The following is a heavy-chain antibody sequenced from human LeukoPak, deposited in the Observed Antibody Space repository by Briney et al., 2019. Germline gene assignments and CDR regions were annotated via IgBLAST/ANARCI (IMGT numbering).Heavy chain of an antibody. J-gene: IGHJ4*02. CDR2: IYYSGST. CDR3: ARDTRGKDYGSGSYYSILDY. CDR1: GGSISSYY. V-gene: IGHV4-59*01. D-gene: IGHD3-10*01. Sequence: SETLSLTCTVPGGSISSYYWSWIRQPPGKGLEWIGYIYYSGSTNYNPSLKSRVTISVDTSKNQFSLKLSSVTAADTAVYYCARDTRGKDYGSGSYYSILDYWGQGTLVTVSS.